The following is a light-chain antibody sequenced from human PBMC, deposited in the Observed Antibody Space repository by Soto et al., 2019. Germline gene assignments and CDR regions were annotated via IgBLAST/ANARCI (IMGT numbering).Light chain of an antibody. CDR3: RQASSFHPT. Sequence: DIQMTQSPSSVSASVGDRVTITCRASQDISSWLAWYQQKPGKAPKIMIYAASSLQGGVPSRFSGSGSGTEFTLTISSLQPEDFATYYRRQASSFHPTFGQGTRLDIK. CDR1: QDISSW. J-gene: IGKJ5*01. V-gene: IGKV1-12*01. CDR2: AAS.